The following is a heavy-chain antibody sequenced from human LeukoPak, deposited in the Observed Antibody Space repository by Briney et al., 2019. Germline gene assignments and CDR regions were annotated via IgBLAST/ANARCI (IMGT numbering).Heavy chain of an antibody. CDR3: ARGTIFGVVIPPHFDY. CDR2: IIPIFGTA. CDR1: GGTFSSYA. J-gene: IGHJ4*02. Sequence: ASVKVSCKASGGTFSSYAISWVRQAPGQGLEWMGGIIPIFGTANYAQKFQGRVTITADESTSTAYMELSSLRSEDTAVYYCARGTIFGVVIPPHFDYWGQGTLVTVSS. D-gene: IGHD3-3*01. V-gene: IGHV1-69*01.